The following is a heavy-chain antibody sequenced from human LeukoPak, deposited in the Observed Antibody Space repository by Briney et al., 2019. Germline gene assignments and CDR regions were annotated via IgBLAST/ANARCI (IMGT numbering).Heavy chain of an antibody. CDR2: ISGSGGST. D-gene: IGHD2-2*02. CDR3: AKAVVVVPAAIVSYFDY. J-gene: IGHJ4*02. V-gene: IGHV3-23*01. Sequence: PGGSLRLSCAASGFTFSSYAMSWVRQAPGKGLEWVPAISGSGGSTYYADSVKGRFTTSRDNSKNTLYLQMNSLRAEDTAVYYCAKAVVVVPAAIVSYFDYWGQGTLVTVSS. CDR1: GFTFSSYA.